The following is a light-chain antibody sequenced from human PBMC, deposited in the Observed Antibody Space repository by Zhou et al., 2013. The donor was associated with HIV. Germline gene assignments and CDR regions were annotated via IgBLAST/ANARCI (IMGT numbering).Light chain of an antibody. CDR3: HQFTDSPVS. V-gene: IGKV1-9*01. CDR1: QGISSY. J-gene: IGKJ5*01. CDR2: AAS. Sequence: IQLTQSPSSLSASVGDRVTITCRASQGISSYLAWYQQKPGKAPKLLIYAASTLQSGVPSRFSGSGSGTDFTLTINRLEPEDSAVYLCHQFTDSPVSFGQGTRLEI.